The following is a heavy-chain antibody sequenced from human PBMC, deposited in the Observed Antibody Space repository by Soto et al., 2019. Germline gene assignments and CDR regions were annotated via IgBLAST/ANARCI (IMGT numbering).Heavy chain of an antibody. CDR1: GFTFSGVI. V-gene: IGHV3-21*01. Sequence: PGGSLMVSCKSSGFTFSGVIMNWVRQVPGKGLEWVASISSGSSDTWYADSVKGRFIISRDNAQNSLFLQMNTLRPEDTAMYYCARVAYWGPGTQVTVSS. J-gene: IGHJ4*02. CDR2: ISSGSSDT. CDR3: ARVAY.